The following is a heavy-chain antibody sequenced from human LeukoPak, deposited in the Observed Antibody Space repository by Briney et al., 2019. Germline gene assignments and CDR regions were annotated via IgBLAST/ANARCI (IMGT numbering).Heavy chain of an antibody. CDR1: GGSFTDYF. CDR3: ARGRIAKIVVVHSFHYGMDV. D-gene: IGHD3-22*01. V-gene: IGHV4-34*01. J-gene: IGHJ6*02. CDR2: INDYTANT. Sequence: PSETLSLTCDVFGGSFTDYFWTWIRQSPGKGLEWIGEINDYTANTNYNPSLISRVSISLEKSKNQFSLELRSVTAADTAVYYCARGRIAKIVVVHSFHYGMDVWGQGTTVTVSS.